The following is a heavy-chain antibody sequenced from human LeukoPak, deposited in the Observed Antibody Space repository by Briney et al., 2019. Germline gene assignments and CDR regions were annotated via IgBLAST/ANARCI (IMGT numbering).Heavy chain of an antibody. D-gene: IGHD3-10*01. J-gene: IGHJ4*02. CDR2: IYPSGGST. CDR1: GNTLFIYH. V-gene: IGHV1-46*01. Sequence: ASVNVSCKASGNTLFIYHLHWVRQAPGQGLEWMGIIYPSGGSTSYAQKFLGRVTMTRDTSTSTIYMELSSLRSEDTAIYYCARARGFQYFDYWGQGTSVTASS. CDR3: ARARGFQYFDY.